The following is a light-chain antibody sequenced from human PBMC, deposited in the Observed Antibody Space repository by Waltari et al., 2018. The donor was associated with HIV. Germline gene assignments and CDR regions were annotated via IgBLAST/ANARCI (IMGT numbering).Light chain of an antibody. J-gene: IGLJ2*01. CDR3: ATWDDSLNGHVV. V-gene: IGLV1-44*01. Sequence: QSVLTQPPSASGTPGQRVTISCSGSSSTIGDNTVNWYQQLPGTAPHLRIYTKTQRPSGVPDRFSGSKSGTSASLAISGLQSEDEADYDWATWDDSLNGHVVFGGGTKLTVL. CDR2: TKT. CDR1: SSTIGDNT.